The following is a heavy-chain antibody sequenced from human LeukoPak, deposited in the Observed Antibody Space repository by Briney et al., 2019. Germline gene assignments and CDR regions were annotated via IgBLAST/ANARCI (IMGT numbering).Heavy chain of an antibody. Sequence: GASVTVSCKASGGTFSSYAISWVGQAPGQGLEWMGGINPIFGTAKYAQKFQGRVTITADESTSTAYMELSSLRSEDTAVYYCARGGRGDGYNRFDYWGQGTLVTVSS. CDR1: GGTFSSYA. CDR2: INPIFGTA. V-gene: IGHV1-69*13. J-gene: IGHJ4*02. D-gene: IGHD5-24*01. CDR3: ARGGRGDGYNRFDY.